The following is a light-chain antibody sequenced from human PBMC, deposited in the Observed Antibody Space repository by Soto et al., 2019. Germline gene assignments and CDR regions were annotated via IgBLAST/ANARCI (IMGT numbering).Light chain of an antibody. V-gene: IGKV3-15*01. CDR2: GAS. CDR1: QSVSSS. Sequence: EVVMTQSPATLSMSPGERATLSCRASQSVSSSLAWYQQKPGQAPRLLIYGASTRATGIPDRFSGSGSETEFTLTISSLQAEGFAIYYCQQYNNWWTFGQGTKVESK. CDR3: QQYNNWWT. J-gene: IGKJ1*01.